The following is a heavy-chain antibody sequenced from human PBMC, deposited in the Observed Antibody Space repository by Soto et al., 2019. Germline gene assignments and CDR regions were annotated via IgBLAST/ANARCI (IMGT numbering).Heavy chain of an antibody. J-gene: IGHJ6*02. V-gene: IGHV3-30*18. CDR2: ISYDGSNE. CDR3: AKQPIYDFWSGYLIPYYYYGMDV. Sequence: PGGSMRLSCAASGFTFSSYSMNWVRQAPGEGLEWVAHISYDGSNEHYTDSVKGRFTISRDNSKTMVFLHMNSLRPEDTAVYHCAKQPIYDFWSGYLIPYYYYGMDVWGQGTTVTVSS. D-gene: IGHD3-3*01. CDR1: GFTFSSYS.